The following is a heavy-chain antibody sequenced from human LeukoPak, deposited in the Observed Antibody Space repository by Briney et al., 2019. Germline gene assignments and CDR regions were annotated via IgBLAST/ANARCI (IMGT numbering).Heavy chain of an antibody. Sequence: KPSETLSLTCTVSGGSISSGGYYWSWIRQHPGKGLEWIGYIYYSGSTYYNPSLKSRVTISVDTSKNQFSLKLSSVTAADTAVYYCARERPYSSYYFDYWGQGTLVTVSS. CDR1: GGSISSGGYY. D-gene: IGHD5-18*01. J-gene: IGHJ4*02. CDR3: ARERPYSSYYFDY. CDR2: IYYSGST. V-gene: IGHV4-31*03.